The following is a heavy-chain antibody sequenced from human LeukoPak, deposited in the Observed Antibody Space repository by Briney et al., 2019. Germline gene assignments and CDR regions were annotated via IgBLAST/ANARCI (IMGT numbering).Heavy chain of an antibody. CDR2: INHSGST. Sequence: SETLSLTCAVYGGSFSGYYWSWIRQPPGKGLEWIGEINHSGSTNYNPSLKSRVTISVDTSKNQFSLKLSSVTAADTAVYYCARFIVVVPAAPNGRNWFDHWGQGTLVSVSS. J-gene: IGHJ5*02. V-gene: IGHV4-34*01. CDR1: GGSFSGYY. CDR3: ARFIVVVPAAPNGRNWFDH. D-gene: IGHD2-2*01.